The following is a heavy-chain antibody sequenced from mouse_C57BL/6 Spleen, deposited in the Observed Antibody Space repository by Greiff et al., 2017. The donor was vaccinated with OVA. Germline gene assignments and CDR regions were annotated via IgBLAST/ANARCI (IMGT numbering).Heavy chain of an antibody. CDR1: GYAFSSYW. J-gene: IGHJ1*03. CDR3: ARGVTTGYWYFDV. CDR2: IYPGDGDT. D-gene: IGHD2-2*01. Sequence: QVQLKESGAELVKPGASVKISCKASGYAFSSYWMNWVKQRPGKGLEWIGQIYPGDGDTNYNGKFKGKATLTADKSSSTAYMQLSSLTSEDSAVYFCARGVTTGYWYFDVWGTGTTVTVSS. V-gene: IGHV1-80*01.